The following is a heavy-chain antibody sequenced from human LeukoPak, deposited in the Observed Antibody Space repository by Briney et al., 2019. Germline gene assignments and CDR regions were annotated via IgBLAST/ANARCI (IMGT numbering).Heavy chain of an antibody. Sequence: GGSLRLSCAASGFTFSSYWMHWVRHAPGKGLVWVSRINSDGSSTSYADSVKGRFTISRDNAKNTLYLQMNSLRAEDTAVYYCARGDSGYAPTGYYGMDVWGRGTTVTVSS. CDR3: ARGDSGYAPTGYYGMDV. D-gene: IGHD5-12*01. CDR2: INSDGSST. J-gene: IGHJ6*02. V-gene: IGHV3-74*01. CDR1: GFTFSSYW.